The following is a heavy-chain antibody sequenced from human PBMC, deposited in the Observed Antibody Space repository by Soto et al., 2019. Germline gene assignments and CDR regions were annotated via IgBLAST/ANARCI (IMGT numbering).Heavy chain of an antibody. J-gene: IGHJ6*02. CDR1: GFTFSSYS. Sequence: PGGSLRLSCAASGFTFSSYSMNWVRQAPGKGLEWVSSISSSSSYIYYADSVKGRFTISRDNAKNSLYLQMNSLRAEDTAVYYCARDKLVVLMVYAYYYYYGMDVWGQGTTVTVSS. CDR3: ARDKLVVLMVYAYYYYYGMDV. D-gene: IGHD2-8*01. CDR2: ISSSSSYI. V-gene: IGHV3-21*01.